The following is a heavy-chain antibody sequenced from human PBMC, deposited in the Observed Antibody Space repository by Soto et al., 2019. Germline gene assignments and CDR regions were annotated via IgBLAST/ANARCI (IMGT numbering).Heavy chain of an antibody. CDR3: ARGIKNWNYDGYYLAY. D-gene: IGHD1-7*01. CDR1: GYTVTSYD. J-gene: IGHJ4*02. V-gene: IGHV1-8*01. Sequence: GASVKVSCKASGYTVTSYDINWVRQATGQGLEWMGWMNPNSGNTGYAQKFQGRVTMTRNTSISTAYMELSRLRSDDAAVYYCARGIKNWNYDGYYLAYWGQGTLVTVSS. CDR2: MNPNSGNT.